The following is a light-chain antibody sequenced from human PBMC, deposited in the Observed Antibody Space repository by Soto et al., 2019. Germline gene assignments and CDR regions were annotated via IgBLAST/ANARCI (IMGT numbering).Light chain of an antibody. V-gene: IGLV2-8*01. J-gene: IGLJ1*01. CDR3: SSYAGSNIDYV. CDR2: EVS. CDR1: SSDVGGYKY. Sequence: QSALTQPPSASGSPGQSVTISCTGTSSDVGGYKYVSWYQQHPGKVPKLMIYEVSKRPSGVPDRFSGSKSGNTASLTVSGLQAEDEADYYCSSYAGSNIDYVFGNGTKVTVL.